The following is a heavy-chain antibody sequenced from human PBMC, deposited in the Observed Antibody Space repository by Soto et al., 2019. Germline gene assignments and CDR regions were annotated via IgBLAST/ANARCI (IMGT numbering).Heavy chain of an antibody. J-gene: IGHJ5*02. V-gene: IGHV4-59*01. Sequence: SETLSLTCTVSGGSISSYYWGWIRQPPGKGLEWIGYIYYSGSTNYNPSLKSRVTISVDTSKNQFSLKLSSVTAADTAVYYCARHSQPGITMVRGVPRWFDPWGQGTLVTV. CDR1: GGSISSYY. CDR2: IYYSGST. CDR3: ARHSQPGITMVRGVPRWFDP. D-gene: IGHD3-10*01.